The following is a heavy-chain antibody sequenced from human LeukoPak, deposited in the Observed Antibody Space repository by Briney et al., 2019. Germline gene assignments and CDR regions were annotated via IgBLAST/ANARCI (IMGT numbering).Heavy chain of an antibody. J-gene: IGHJ4*02. CDR3: ARGVPYSSGHGDFDY. Sequence: PSETLSLTCTVSGGSISSYYWSWLRQPAGKGLEWIGRIYTSGSTNYNPSLKSRVTMSVDTSKNQFSLKLSSVTAVDTAVYYCARGVPYSSGHGDFDYWGQGTLVTVSS. CDR2: IYTSGST. D-gene: IGHD6-19*01. CDR1: GGSISSYY. V-gene: IGHV4-4*07.